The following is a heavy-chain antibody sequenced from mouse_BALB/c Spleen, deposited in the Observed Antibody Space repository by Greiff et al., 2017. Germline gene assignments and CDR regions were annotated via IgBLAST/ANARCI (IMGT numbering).Heavy chain of an antibody. J-gene: IGHJ1*01. V-gene: IGHV1S126*01. CDR1: GYSFTSYW. D-gene: IGHD2-4*01. CDR3: AMGKMYYDPWYFDV. CDR2: IDPSDSET. Sequence: QVQLKQSGPQLVRPGASVKISCKASGYSFTSYWMHWVKQRPGQGLEWIGMIDPSDSETRLNQKFKDKATLTVDKSSSTAYMQLSSPTSEDSAVYYCAMGKMYYDPWYFDVWGAGTTVTVSS.